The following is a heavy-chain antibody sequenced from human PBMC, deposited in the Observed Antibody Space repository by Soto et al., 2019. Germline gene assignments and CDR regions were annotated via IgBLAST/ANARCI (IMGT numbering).Heavy chain of an antibody. CDR3: AKKPVSVWYYFDY. V-gene: IGHV3-30*18. CDR1: GFTFSSYG. J-gene: IGHJ4*02. Sequence: GGSLRLSCAASGFTFSSYGMHWVRQAPGKGLEWVAVISYDGSNKYYADSVKGRFTISRDNSKNTLYLQMNSLRAEDTAVYYCAKKPVSVWYYFDYWGQGTLVTVSS. D-gene: IGHD3-16*01. CDR2: ISYDGSNK.